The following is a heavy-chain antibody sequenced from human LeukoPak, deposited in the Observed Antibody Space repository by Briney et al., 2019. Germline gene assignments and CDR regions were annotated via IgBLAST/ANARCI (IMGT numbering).Heavy chain of an antibody. CDR1: GYTFTSYG. Sequence: GASVKASCKASGYTFTSYGISWVRQAPGQGLEWMGWISAYNGNTNYAQKLQGRVTMTTDTSTSTAYMELRSLRSDDTAVYYCARDQTVTTSYYYYYMDVWGKGTTVTVSS. CDR3: ARDQTVTTSYYYYYMDV. CDR2: ISAYNGNT. D-gene: IGHD4-17*01. V-gene: IGHV1-18*01. J-gene: IGHJ6*03.